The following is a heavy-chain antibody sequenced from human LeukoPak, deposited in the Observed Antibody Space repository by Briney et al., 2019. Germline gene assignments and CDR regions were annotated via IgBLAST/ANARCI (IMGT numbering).Heavy chain of an antibody. CDR2: IYSDGSK. CDR1: GFTVSSNY. J-gene: IGHJ4*02. V-gene: IGHV3-53*01. D-gene: IGHD1-1*01. CDR3: AKESFNSGTWPQSYFDY. Sequence: GGSLRLSCAPSGFTVSSNYMSWVGQAPGKGLEWVSVIYSDGSKYYADSVRGRFSISRDNSENTLFLQMNSLRAEDTALYFFAKESFNSGTWPQSYFDYWGQGSLLTVSS.